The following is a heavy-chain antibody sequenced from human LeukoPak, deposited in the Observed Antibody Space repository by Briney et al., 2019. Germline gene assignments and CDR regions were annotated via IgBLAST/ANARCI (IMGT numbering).Heavy chain of an antibody. V-gene: IGHV3-23*01. J-gene: IGHJ4*02. CDR3: ARGRLRHFDY. CDR1: GFTFSNYA. Sequence: GGSLRLSCTTSGFTFSNYAMSWVRQAPGKGLEWVSSISGSAITTYYANSVKGRFTISRDNAKNSLYLQMNSLRAEDTAVYYCARGRLRHFDYWGQGTLVTVSS. D-gene: IGHD4-17*01. CDR2: ISGSAITT.